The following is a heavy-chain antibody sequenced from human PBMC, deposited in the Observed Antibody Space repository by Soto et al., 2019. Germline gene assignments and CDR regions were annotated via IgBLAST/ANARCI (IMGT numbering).Heavy chain of an antibody. CDR2: IRSKAYGGTT. CDR1: GFTFGDYA. J-gene: IGHJ4*02. Sequence: GGSLRLSCTASGFTFGDYAMSWFRQAPGKGLEWVGFIRSKAYGGTTEYAASVKGRFTISRDDSKSIAYLQMNSLKTEDTAVYYCTSLGGLTSCYGNSSSCYYFDYWGQGTLVTVSS. D-gene: IGHD6-13*01. CDR3: TSLGGLTSCYGNSSSCYYFDY. V-gene: IGHV3-49*03.